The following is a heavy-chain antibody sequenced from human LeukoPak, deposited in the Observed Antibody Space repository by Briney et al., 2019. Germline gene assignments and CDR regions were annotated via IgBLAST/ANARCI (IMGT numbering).Heavy chain of an antibody. Sequence: GASVKVSCKVSGYTLTELSMHWVRQAPGKGLEWMGGFDPEDGETIYAQKFQGRVTMTRNTSISTAYMELSSLRSEDTAVYYCARAPSSPKGYCSSTSCRRFDPWGQGTLVTVSS. J-gene: IGHJ5*02. CDR1: GYTLTELS. CDR3: ARAPSSPKGYCSSTSCRRFDP. D-gene: IGHD2-2*01. CDR2: FDPEDGET. V-gene: IGHV1-24*01.